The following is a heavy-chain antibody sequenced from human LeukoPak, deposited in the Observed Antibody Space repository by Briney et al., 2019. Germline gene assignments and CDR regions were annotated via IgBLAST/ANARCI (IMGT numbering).Heavy chain of an antibody. Sequence: QPGGSLRLSCAASGFTFSGSAMHRVRQASGKGLEWVGRIRSKANSYATAYAASVKGRFTISRDDSKNTAYLQMNSLKTEDTAVYYCTRLGDGYKIDYWGQGTLVTVSS. CDR2: IRSKANSYAT. D-gene: IGHD5-24*01. J-gene: IGHJ4*02. V-gene: IGHV3-73*01. CDR3: TRLGDGYKIDY. CDR1: GFTFSGSA.